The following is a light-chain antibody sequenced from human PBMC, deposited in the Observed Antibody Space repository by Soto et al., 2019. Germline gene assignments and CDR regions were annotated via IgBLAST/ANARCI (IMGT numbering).Light chain of an antibody. CDR1: QSIARSY. CDR3: QQYGGSLKWA. Sequence: EIVLTQSPGTLSLSPGERATLSCRASQSIARSYLVWYQQRPGQAPRLLIYATSSRATGIPDRFSGSGSGTAFTLTISRLEPEDFAVYYCQQYGGSLKWAFGQGTKVEIK. V-gene: IGKV3-20*01. CDR2: ATS. J-gene: IGKJ1*01.